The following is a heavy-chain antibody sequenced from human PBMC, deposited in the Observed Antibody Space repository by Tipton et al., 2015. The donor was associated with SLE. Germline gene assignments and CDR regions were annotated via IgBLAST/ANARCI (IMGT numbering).Heavy chain of an antibody. D-gene: IGHD1-14*01. V-gene: IGHV1-69*01. J-gene: IGHJ1*01. Sequence: QLVQSGAEVKKPGSSVKVSCKASGGTFSSYAFSWVRQAPGQGLEWMGGIIPIFATANYAPKFQGRVTITADESTSTAYMELSSLRSEDTALYYCATPPVFRSKVFQHWGQGTLLTVSS. CDR2: IIPIFATA. CDR1: GGTFSSYA. CDR3: ATPPVFRSKVFQH.